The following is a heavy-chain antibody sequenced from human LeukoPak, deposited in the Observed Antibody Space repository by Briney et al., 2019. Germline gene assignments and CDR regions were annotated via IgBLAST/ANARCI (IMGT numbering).Heavy chain of an antibody. V-gene: IGHV4-34*01. Sequence: KSSETLSLTCAVYGGSFSGYYWSWIRQPPGKGLEWIGEINHSGSPNYNPSLKSRVTISVDTSKNQFSLKLSSVTAADTAVYYCAREEAFDIWGQGTMVTVSS. J-gene: IGHJ3*02. CDR3: AREEAFDI. CDR2: INHSGSP. CDR1: GGSFSGYY.